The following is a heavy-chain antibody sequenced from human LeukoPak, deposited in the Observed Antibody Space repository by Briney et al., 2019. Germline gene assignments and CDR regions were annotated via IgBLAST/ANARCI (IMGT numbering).Heavy chain of an antibody. D-gene: IGHD1-26*01. J-gene: IGHJ4*02. CDR3: ARDRVGATEFDY. CDR2: ISGSSSSI. V-gene: IGHV3-48*04. CDR1: GFTFSSYA. Sequence: GGSLRLSCAASGFTFSSYAMSWVRLAPGEGLEWVSYISGSSSSITYADSVKGRFTISRDNAKNSLYLQLNSLRAEDTAVYYCARDRVGATEFDYWGQGTLVTVSS.